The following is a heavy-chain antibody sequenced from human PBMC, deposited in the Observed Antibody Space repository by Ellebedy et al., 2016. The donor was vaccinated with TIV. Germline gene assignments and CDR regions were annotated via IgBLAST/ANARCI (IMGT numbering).Heavy chain of an antibody. CDR1: GFTFGDYA. J-gene: IGHJ4*02. CDR2: ISKSGDRT. D-gene: IGHD4-23*01. CDR3: AKDRGDGSNTNGFFDY. V-gene: IGHV3-23*01. Sequence: GGSLRLSCTASGFTFGDYAMSWVRRAPGKGLEWVSAISKSGDRTYYADSVKGRFTLSRDNSKNTLYLQMNSLRVEDTAIFYCAKDRGDGSNTNGFFDYWGQGSQVTLSS.